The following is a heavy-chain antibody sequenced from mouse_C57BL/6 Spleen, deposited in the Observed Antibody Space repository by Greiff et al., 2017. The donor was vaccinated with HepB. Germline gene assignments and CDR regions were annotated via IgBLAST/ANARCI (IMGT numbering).Heavy chain of an antibody. J-gene: IGHJ4*01. V-gene: IGHV1-22*01. Sequence: EVQLQESGPELVKPGASVKMSCKASGYTFTDYNMHWVKQSHGKSLEWIGYINPNNGGTSYNQKFKGKATLTVNKSSSTAYMELRSLTSEDSAVYYCARRGYYGNYMDYWGQGTSVTVSS. D-gene: IGHD2-1*01. CDR2: INPNNGGT. CDR1: GYTFTDYN. CDR3: ARRGYYGNYMDY.